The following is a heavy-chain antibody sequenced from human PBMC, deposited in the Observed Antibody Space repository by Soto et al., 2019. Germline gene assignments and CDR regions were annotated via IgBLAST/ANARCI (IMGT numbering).Heavy chain of an antibody. CDR2: INHSGST. CDR3: ARGVTWLLLRGRYYFDY. CDR1: GGSFSGYY. V-gene: IGHV4-34*01. J-gene: IGHJ4*02. D-gene: IGHD3-22*01. Sequence: SETLSLTCAVYGGSFSGYYWSWIRQPPGKGLEWIGEINHSGSTNYNPSLKSRVTISVDTSKNQFSLKLSSVTAADTAVYYCARGVTWLLLRGRYYFDYWGQGTLVTVSS.